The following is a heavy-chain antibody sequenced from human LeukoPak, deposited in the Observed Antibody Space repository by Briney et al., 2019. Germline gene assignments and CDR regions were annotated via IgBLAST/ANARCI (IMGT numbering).Heavy chain of an antibody. Sequence: GGSLRLSCAASGFTVSSNYMSWVRQAPGKGLEWVSHIYSDGRTYYAGSVKGQFTISRDNSQNTLYLQMNSLRAEDTAVYYCARAKYNSGLFDYWGQGTLVTVSS. V-gene: IGHV3-53*01. J-gene: IGHJ4*02. CDR2: IYSDGRT. CDR1: GFTVSSNY. CDR3: ARAKYNSGLFDY. D-gene: IGHD6-19*01.